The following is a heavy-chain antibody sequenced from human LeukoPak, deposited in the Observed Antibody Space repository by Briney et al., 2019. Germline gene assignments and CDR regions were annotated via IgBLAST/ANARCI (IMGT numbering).Heavy chain of an antibody. CDR3: AKEGLRAFDV. D-gene: IGHD4-17*01. CDR1: GFTFSSYA. V-gene: IGHV3-23*01. J-gene: IGHJ3*01. Sequence: GGSLRLSCAAPGFTFSSYAMTWVRQAPGKGLEWVSVINSSGGVTYYADSVEGRFTISRDNSKNTLYLQMNSLRAEDTAVYYCAKEGLRAFDVWGQGTMVTVSS. CDR2: INSSGGVT.